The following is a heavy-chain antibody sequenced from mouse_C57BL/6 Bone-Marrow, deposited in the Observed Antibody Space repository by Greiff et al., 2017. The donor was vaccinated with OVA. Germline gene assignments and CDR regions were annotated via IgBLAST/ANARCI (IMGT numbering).Heavy chain of an antibody. J-gene: IGHJ2*01. CDR1: GYTFTDYN. V-gene: IGHV1-22*01. CDR2: INPNNGGT. CDR3: AKRLWLRRRHYFDY. D-gene: IGHD2-2*01. Sequence: VHVKQSGPELVKPGASVKMSCKASGYTFTDYNMHWVKQSHGKSLEWIGYINPNNGGTSYNQKFKGKATLTVNKSSSTAYMELRSLTSEDSAVYYWAKRLWLRRRHYFDYWGQGTTLTVSS.